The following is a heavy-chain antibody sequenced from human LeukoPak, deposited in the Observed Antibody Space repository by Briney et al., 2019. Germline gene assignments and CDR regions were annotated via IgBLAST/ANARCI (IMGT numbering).Heavy chain of an antibody. V-gene: IGHV1-69*04. CDR1: GGTFSSYA. J-gene: IGHJ4*02. Sequence: SVKVSCKASGGTFSSYAISWVRQAPGQGLEWMGRIIPIFGIANYAQKFQSRVTITADKSTSTAYMELSSLRSEDTAVYYCARWASTGYSYGHFDYWGQGTLVTVSS. CDR3: ARWASTGYSYGHFDY. D-gene: IGHD5-18*01. CDR2: IIPIFGIA.